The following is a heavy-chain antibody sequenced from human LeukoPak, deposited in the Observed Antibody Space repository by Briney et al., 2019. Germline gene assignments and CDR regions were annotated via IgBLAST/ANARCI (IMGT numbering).Heavy chain of an antibody. CDR1: GFTFSTND. D-gene: IGHD3-22*01. CDR2: MYYRGST. V-gene: IGHV4-59*08. CDR3: ARLVKDYDSSGYYYGNRFDY. J-gene: IGHJ4*02. Sequence: GSLRLSCAASGFTFSTNDMSWVRQAPGKGLEWIGYMYYRGSTNYNPSLKSRVTISEDTSKNQFSLKLTSVTAADTAVYYCARLVKDYDSSGYYYGNRFDYWGQGSLVTVSS.